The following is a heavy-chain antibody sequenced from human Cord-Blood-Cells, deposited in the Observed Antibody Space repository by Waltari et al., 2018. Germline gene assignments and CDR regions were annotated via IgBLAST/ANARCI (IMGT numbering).Heavy chain of an antibody. CDR1: GGSFSGYY. Sequence: QVQLQQWGAGLLKPSETRSLTCAVYGGSFSGYYWSWIRQPPGKGLEWIGEINHSGSTNYNPSLKSRVTISVDTSKNQFSLKLSSVTAADTAVYYCASATYYDFWSGYYHWYFDLWGRGTLVTVSS. D-gene: IGHD3-3*01. J-gene: IGHJ2*01. CDR3: ASATYYDFWSGYYHWYFDL. CDR2: INHSGST. V-gene: IGHV4-34*01.